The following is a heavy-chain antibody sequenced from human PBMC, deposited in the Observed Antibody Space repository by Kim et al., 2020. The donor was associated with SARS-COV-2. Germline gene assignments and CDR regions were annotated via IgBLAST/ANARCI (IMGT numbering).Heavy chain of an antibody. V-gene: IGHV4-34*01. J-gene: IGHJ3*02. CDR1: GGSFSGYY. D-gene: IGHD6-19*01. Sequence: SETLSLTCAVYGGSFSGYYWSWIRQPPGKGLEWIGEINHSGSTNYNPSLKSRVTISVGTSKNQFSLKLSSVTAADTAVYYCSRGKKQWRTFDIQGQGTMV. CDR2: INHSGST. CDR3: SRGKKQWRTFDI.